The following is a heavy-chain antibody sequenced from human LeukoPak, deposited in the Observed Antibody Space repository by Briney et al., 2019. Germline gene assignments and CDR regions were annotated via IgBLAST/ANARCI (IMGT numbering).Heavy chain of an antibody. CDR3: ARGRRAVTKALDP. J-gene: IGHJ5*02. Sequence: ASVKVSCEASGYTFTSYDINWVRQATGQGLEWMGWMNPNSGNTGYAQKFQGRVTMTRNTSISTAYMELSSLRSEDTAVYYCARGRRAVTKALDPWGQGTLVTVSS. CDR1: GYTFTSYD. V-gene: IGHV1-8*01. CDR2: MNPNSGNT. D-gene: IGHD4-17*01.